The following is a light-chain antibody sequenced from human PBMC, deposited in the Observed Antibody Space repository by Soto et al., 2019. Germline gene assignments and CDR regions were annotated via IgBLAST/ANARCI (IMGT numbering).Light chain of an antibody. J-gene: IGKJ4*01. V-gene: IGKV4-1*01. Sequence: DIVMTQSPDSLAVSLGERATINCKSSQSVLYSSNNKNYLAWYQQKPGQPPKLLIYWASTRESGVPVRFSGSGSGTDFTLTISSLQAEDVAVYYCQQFYGTPFGFGGGTKVEIK. CDR3: QQFYGTPFG. CDR1: QSVLYSSNNKNY. CDR2: WAS.